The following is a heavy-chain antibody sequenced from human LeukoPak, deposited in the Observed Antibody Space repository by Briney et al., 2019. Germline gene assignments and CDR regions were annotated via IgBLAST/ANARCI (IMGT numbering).Heavy chain of an antibody. CDR2: IYSGGST. J-gene: IGHJ1*01. D-gene: IGHD1-14*01. Sequence: PGGPLRLSCAASGLTVNSKYMSWVRQAPGKGLEWVSIIYSGGSTNYADSVKGRFTISRDNSKNTVYLQMNSLRAEDTAVYYCTGDVYQHWGQGTLVTVSS. CDR3: TGDVYQH. CDR1: GLTVNSKY. V-gene: IGHV3-53*01.